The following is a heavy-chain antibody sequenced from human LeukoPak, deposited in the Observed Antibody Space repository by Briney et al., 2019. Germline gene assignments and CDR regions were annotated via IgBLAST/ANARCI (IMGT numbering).Heavy chain of an antibody. CDR3: ARTYYYDSSGYLDY. J-gene: IGHJ4*02. CDR2: IWYDGSNK. D-gene: IGHD3-22*01. V-gene: IGHV3-33*08. CDR1: GFTFSSYA. Sequence: GRSLRLSCAASGFTFSSYAMHWVRQAPGKGLEWVAVIWYDGSNKYYADSVKGRFTISRDNSKNTLYLQMNSLRAEDTAVYYCARTYYYDSSGYLDYWGQGTLVTVSS.